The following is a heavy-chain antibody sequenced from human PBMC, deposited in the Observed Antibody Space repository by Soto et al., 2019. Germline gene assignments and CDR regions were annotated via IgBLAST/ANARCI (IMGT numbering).Heavy chain of an antibody. D-gene: IGHD4-4*01. CDR3: ARDGGVTGRTTILDS. CDR1: GDTFRSNG. CDR2: IIPIYGTV. J-gene: IGHJ4*02. Sequence: QVQLVQSGTDVTKPGSSVQVSCKVSGDTFRSNGISWVRQVPGQGLDWMGGIIPIYGTVNYALKFLGRVTITADKSTSTAYMELSDLRPDDTGVYYCARDGGVTGRTTILDSWGQGTGLTVS. V-gene: IGHV1-69*14.